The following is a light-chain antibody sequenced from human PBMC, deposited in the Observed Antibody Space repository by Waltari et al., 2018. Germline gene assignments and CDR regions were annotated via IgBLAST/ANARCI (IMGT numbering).Light chain of an antibody. CDR3: MQSLQALWT. V-gene: IGKV2-28*01. J-gene: IGKJ1*01. CDR1: QSLLHSNGNNY. Sequence: DIVMTQSPVSLPVTPGEPASISCRSSQSLLHSNGNNYFDWYLQKPGQSPQLLIYLGSNRASGVPDRFSGSGSGTDFTLKISRVEAEDVGVYYCMQSLQALWTFGPGTKVEIK. CDR2: LGS.